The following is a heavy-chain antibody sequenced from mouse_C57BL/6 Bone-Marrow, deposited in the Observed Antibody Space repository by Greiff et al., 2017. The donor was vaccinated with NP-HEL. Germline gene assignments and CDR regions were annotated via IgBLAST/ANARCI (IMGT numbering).Heavy chain of an antibody. J-gene: IGHJ4*01. V-gene: IGHV1-26*01. D-gene: IGHD2-5*01. CDR1: GYTFTDYY. CDR3: ARKGYSNYDYAMDY. CDR2: INPNNGGT. Sequence: EVQLQQSGPELVKPGASVKISCKASGYTFTDYYMNWVKQSHGKSLEWIGDINPNNGGTSYNQKFKGKATLTVDKSSSTAYMELCSLTSEDSAVYYCARKGYSNYDYAMDYWGQGTSVTVSS.